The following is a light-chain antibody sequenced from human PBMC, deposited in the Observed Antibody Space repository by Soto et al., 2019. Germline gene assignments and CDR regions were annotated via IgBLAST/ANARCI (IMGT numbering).Light chain of an antibody. J-gene: IGKJ5*01. V-gene: IGKV1-12*01. CDR2: AAS. CDR1: QSISSW. CDR3: QQANSFPLIT. Sequence: DIQMTQSPSTLSASVGDRFSVTFLASQSISSWLAWYQQKPGKAPKLLIYAASSLQSGVPSRFSGSGSGTDFTLTISSLQPEDFATYYCQQANSFPLITFGQGTRLEIK.